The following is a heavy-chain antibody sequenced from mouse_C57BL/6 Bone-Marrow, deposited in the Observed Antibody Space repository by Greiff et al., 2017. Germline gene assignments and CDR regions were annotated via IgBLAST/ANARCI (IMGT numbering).Heavy chain of an antibody. CDR2: ISDGGSYT. CDR3: ARDWGLRWFAY. D-gene: IGHD2-4*01. J-gene: IGHJ3*01. V-gene: IGHV5-4*01. Sequence: EVMLVESGGGLVKPGGSLKLSCAASGFTFSSYAMSWVRQTPEKRLEWVATISDGGSYTYYPDNVKGRFTISRDNAKNNLYLQMSHLKSEDTAMYYCARDWGLRWFAYWGQGTLVTVSA. CDR1: GFTFSSYA.